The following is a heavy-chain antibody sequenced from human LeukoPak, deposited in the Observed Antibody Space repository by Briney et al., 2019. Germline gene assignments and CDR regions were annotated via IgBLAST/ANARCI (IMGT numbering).Heavy chain of an antibody. CDR1: GFSFNTYA. CDR3: ARDSGGDTYNDYFDS. V-gene: IGHV3-64*01. CDR2: INYNGDST. Sequence: PGGSLRLSCAASGFSFNTYAMHLVRQAPGKGLEYVSAINYNGDSTYYANSVKGRFIISRDNSKKTLFLQMGSLRAEDTAVYYCARDSGGDTYNDYFDSWGQGTLVTVSS. D-gene: IGHD5-24*01. J-gene: IGHJ4*02.